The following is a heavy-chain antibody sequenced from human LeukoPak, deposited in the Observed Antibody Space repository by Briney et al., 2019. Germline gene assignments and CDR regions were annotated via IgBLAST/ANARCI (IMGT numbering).Heavy chain of an antibody. CDR2: ISSSSSYI. J-gene: IGHJ4*02. CDR1: GFTFSSYS. D-gene: IGHD3-22*01. V-gene: IGHV3-21*01. Sequence: PGGSLRLSCAASGFTFSSYSMNWVRQAPGKGLEWVSSISSSSSYIYYADSVKGRFTISRDNAKNSLYLQMNSLRAEDTAVYYCAREEPRITMIVVVTPFDYWGQGTLVTVSS. CDR3: AREEPRITMIVVVTPFDY.